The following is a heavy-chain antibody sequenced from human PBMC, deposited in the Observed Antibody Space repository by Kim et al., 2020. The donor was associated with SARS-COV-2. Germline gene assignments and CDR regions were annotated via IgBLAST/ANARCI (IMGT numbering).Heavy chain of an antibody. D-gene: IGHD4-17*01. CDR2: IYHNGRS. CDR1: GGSFSSYY. V-gene: IGHV4-59*13. J-gene: IGHJ4*02. Sequence: SETLSLTCSVSGGSFSSYYWSWIRQAPGKGLEWIGDIYHNGRSKYNLALKSRVTISVDTAKNQFSLSLHSVTAADTAVYYCARVNGDYFFYYFDYWSKGTLVTLSS. CDR3: ARVNGDYFFYYFDY.